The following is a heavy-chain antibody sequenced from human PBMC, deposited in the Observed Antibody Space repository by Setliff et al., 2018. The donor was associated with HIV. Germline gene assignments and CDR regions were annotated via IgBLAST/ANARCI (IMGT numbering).Heavy chain of an antibody. Sequence: PSETLSLTCTVSGGSVGSSSYYWAWIRQPPGKGLEWIGSIYYTGNTKYNPSLESRVTFSIDTSENQFSLRLASGTAADTAIYYCARDDSIVLVPAIMRGDGFDFWGQGRMVTVSS. CDR3: ARDDSIVLVPAIMRGDGFDF. CDR1: GGSVGSSSYY. D-gene: IGHD2-2*01. CDR2: IYYTGNT. V-gene: IGHV4-39*07. J-gene: IGHJ3*01.